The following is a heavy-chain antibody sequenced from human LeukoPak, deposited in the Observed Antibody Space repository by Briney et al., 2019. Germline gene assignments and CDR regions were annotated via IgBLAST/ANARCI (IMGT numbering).Heavy chain of an antibody. D-gene: IGHD3-10*01. CDR1: GYTFTGYY. CDR3: ASLGDYYGSGSYAPFDH. J-gene: IGHJ4*02. CDR2: INPNTGDT. Sequence: ASVTVSCKASGYTFTGYYMHWVRQAPGHGLEWLGLINPNTGDTRYAQKFQGRDTMTRDTSISTAYMELSGLRSDDTAIYYCASLGDYYGSGSYAPFDHWGQGTLVTVSS. V-gene: IGHV1-2*02.